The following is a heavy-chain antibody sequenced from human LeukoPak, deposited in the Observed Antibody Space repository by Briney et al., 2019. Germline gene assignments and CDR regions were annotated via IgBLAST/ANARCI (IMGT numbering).Heavy chain of an antibody. J-gene: IGHJ4*02. CDR3: ARDPIYYGSGRSSDY. D-gene: IGHD3-10*01. CDR1: GFTVSSNY. V-gene: IGHV3-66*01. CDR2: IYSGGST. Sequence: GGSLRLSCAASGFTVSSNYMSWVRQAPGKGLEWVSVIYSGGSTYYADFVKGRFTISRDNSKNTLYLQMNSLRAEDTAVYYCARDPIYYGSGRSSDYWGQGTLVTVSS.